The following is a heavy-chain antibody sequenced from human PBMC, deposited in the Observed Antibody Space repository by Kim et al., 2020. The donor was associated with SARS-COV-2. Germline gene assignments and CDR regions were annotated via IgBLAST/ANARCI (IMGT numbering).Heavy chain of an antibody. D-gene: IGHD6-13*01. Sequence: SETLSLTCTVSGGSISSYYWSWIRQPPGKGLEWIGYIYYSGSTNYNPSLKSRVTISVDTSKNQFSLKLSSVTAADTAVYYCARRTGIAAVYYFDYWGQGTLVTVSS. V-gene: IGHV4-59*13. J-gene: IGHJ4*02. CDR1: GGSISSYY. CDR2: IYYSGST. CDR3: ARRTGIAAVYYFDY.